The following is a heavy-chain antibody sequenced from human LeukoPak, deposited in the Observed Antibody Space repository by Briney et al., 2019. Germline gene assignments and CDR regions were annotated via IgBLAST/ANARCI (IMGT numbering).Heavy chain of an antibody. J-gene: IGHJ6*02. CDR1: GFTFSSYG. Sequence: GGSLRLSCAASGFTFSSYGMHWVRQAPGKGLEWVAVMWYDGSNKYYADSVKGRFTISRDNSKSTLYLQMNSLRAEDTAVYYCARDHLVVPAAIDYYYYYGMDVWGQGTTVTVSS. D-gene: IGHD2-2*01. CDR3: ARDHLVVPAAIDYYYYYGMDV. CDR2: MWYDGSNK. V-gene: IGHV3-33*01.